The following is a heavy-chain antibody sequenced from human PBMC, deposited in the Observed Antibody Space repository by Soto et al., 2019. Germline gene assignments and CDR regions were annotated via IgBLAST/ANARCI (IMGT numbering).Heavy chain of an antibody. D-gene: IGHD4-17*01. CDR2: IYHSGST. CDR3: ARAAYDYCDYPYFDY. V-gene: IGHV4-30-2*01. CDR1: GGSISSGGYS. J-gene: IGHJ4*02. Sequence: SETLSLTCAVYGGSISSGGYSWSWIRQPPGKGLEWIGYIYHSGSTYYNPSLKSRVTISVDRSKNQFSLKLSSVTAADTAVYYCARAAYDYCDYPYFDYWGQGTLVTVSS.